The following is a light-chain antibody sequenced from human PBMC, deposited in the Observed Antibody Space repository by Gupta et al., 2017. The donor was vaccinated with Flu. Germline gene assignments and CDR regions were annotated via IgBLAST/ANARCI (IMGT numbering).Light chain of an antibody. Sequence: VTPGEPASISCRSSQRLLHTTGYSFLDWYLQKPGQSPQLLIYLGSNRASGVPDRFNGSGSGTDFTLKISRVEAEDVGIYYCMQALQTPYTFGQGTKLEIK. J-gene: IGKJ2*01. CDR3: MQALQTPYT. V-gene: IGKV2-28*01. CDR2: LGS. CDR1: QRLLHTTGYSF.